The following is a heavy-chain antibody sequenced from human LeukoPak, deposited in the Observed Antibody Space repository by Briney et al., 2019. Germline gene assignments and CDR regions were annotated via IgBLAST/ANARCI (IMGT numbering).Heavy chain of an antibody. CDR2: ISGDGRDT. CDR3: ARGARLQPMGEF. V-gene: IGHV3-23*01. CDR1: GFSFSSFG. Sequence: PGGSLRLSCAASGFSFSSFGMSWVRQAPGGGLQWVSSISGDGRDTFYADSVKGRFTVSRDNSKTTMFLQMNSLRVEDTALYYCARGARLQPMGEFWGQGTLVTVSS. D-gene: IGHD4-11*01. J-gene: IGHJ4*02.